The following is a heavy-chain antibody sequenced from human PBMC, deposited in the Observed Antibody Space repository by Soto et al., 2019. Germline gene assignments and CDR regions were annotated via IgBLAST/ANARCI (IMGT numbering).Heavy chain of an antibody. CDR2: IYYSGST. Sequence: SETLSLTCTVSGGSISSYYWSWIRQPPGKGLEWIGYIYYSGSTKYNPSLKSRVTISVDTSKNQFSLKVSSVTAADTAVYYCATASGSTYGGPYYYYGLEVWGQGTTVTVSS. CDR1: GGSISSYY. J-gene: IGHJ6*02. CDR3: ATASGSTYGGPYYYYGLEV. V-gene: IGHV4-59*08. D-gene: IGHD2-15*01.